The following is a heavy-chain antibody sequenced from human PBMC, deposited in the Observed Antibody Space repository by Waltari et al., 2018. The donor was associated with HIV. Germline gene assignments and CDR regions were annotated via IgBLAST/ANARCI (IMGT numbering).Heavy chain of an antibody. CDR1: GFTFSTYS. CDR3: ARGTYYYDSSGYYDNLPFDY. V-gene: IGHV3-21*01. D-gene: IGHD3-22*01. J-gene: IGHJ4*02. CDR2: ISSSSTYI. Sequence: EVQLVESGGGLVKPGGSLRLSCAASGFTFSTYSMHWVRQAPRKGLGWVSSISSSSTYIYDADSVKGRFTISRDNAKNSLYLQMNSLRAEDTAVYFCARGTYYYDSSGYYDNLPFDYWGQGTLVTVSS.